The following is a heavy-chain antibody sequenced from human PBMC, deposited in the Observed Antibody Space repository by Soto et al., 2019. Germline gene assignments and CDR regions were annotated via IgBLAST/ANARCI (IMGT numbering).Heavy chain of an antibody. Sequence: SETLSLTCTVSGGSVSSGSYYWSWIRQPPGKGLDLVGHMYYSGSTNYNPSLKSRVTISVNTSKNQFSLKLSSVTAADTAVYYWAGGFVYLGGGGVYPQFHCLAYWAQGIQFT. CDR3: AGGFVYLGGGGVYPQFHCLAY. CDR1: GGSVSSGSYY. CDR2: MYYSGST. J-gene: IGHJ4*02. D-gene: IGHD3-16*01. V-gene: IGHV4-61*01.